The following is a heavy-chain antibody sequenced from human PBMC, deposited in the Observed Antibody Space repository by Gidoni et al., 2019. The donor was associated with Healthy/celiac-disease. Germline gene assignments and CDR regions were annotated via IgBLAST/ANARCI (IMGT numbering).Heavy chain of an antibody. Sequence: QVQLVQSGAEVKKPGASVKVSCKASGYTFTSYDINWVRQATGHGLEWMGWMNPNSGNTGYAQKFQGRVTMTRNTSISTAYMELSSLRSEDTAVYYCARIRGPTTVTTTDYWGQGTLVTVSS. J-gene: IGHJ4*02. CDR2: MNPNSGNT. V-gene: IGHV1-8*01. CDR3: ARIRGPTTVTTTDY. D-gene: IGHD4-17*01. CDR1: GYTFTSYD.